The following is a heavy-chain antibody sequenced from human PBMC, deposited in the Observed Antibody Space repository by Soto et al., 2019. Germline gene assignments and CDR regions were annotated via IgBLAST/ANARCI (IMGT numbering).Heavy chain of an antibody. CDR2: IYSGGST. J-gene: IGHJ6*02. CDR3: ARYDCSSTSCYPRYYYYGMDV. CDR1: GFTVSSNY. Sequence: GGSLRLSCAASGFTVSSNYMSWVRQAPGKGLEWVSVIYSGGSTYYADSVKGRFTISRDNSKNTLYLQMNSLRAEDTAVYYCARYDCSSTSCYPRYYYYGMDVWGQGTTVTVSS. V-gene: IGHV3-53*01. D-gene: IGHD2-2*01.